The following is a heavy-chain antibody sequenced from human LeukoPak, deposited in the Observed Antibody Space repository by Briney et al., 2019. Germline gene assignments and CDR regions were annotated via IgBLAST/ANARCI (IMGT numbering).Heavy chain of an antibody. CDR3: ARLNGNHFDY. CDR2: INPNSGAT. J-gene: IGHJ4*02. D-gene: IGHD1-14*01. V-gene: IGHV1-2*02. CDR1: GYTFTGYH. Sequence: SVKVPCKASGYTFTGYHMHWVRQAPGQGLEWMAWINPNSGATDYAQKFQGRVTMTRDTSTSTAYMELSRLRSDDTAVYYCARLNGNHFDYWGQGTLVTVSS.